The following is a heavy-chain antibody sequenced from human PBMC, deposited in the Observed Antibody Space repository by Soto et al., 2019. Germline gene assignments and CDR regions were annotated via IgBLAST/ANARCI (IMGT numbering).Heavy chain of an antibody. Sequence: SETLSLTCAVYGGSFSGYYWSWIRQPPGKGLEWIGEINHSGSTNYNPSLKSRVTISVDTSKNQFSLKLSSVTAADTAVYYCARTIVATKQGYYMDVWGKGTTVT. V-gene: IGHV4-34*01. J-gene: IGHJ6*03. D-gene: IGHD5-12*01. CDR1: GGSFSGYY. CDR2: INHSGST. CDR3: ARTIVATKQGYYMDV.